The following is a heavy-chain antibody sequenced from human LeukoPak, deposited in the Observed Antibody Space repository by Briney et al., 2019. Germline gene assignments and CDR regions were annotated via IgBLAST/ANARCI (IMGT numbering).Heavy chain of an antibody. Sequence: GGSLRLSCVASGFSFYTLDTSWVRQAPGKGLEWVSAISGSGGSTYYADSVKGRFTISRDNSKNTLYLQMNSLRAEDTAVYYCADPGWPFDYWGQGTLVTVSS. CDR3: ADPGWPFDY. V-gene: IGHV3-23*01. D-gene: IGHD6-19*01. J-gene: IGHJ4*02. CDR2: ISGSGGST. CDR1: GFSFYTLD.